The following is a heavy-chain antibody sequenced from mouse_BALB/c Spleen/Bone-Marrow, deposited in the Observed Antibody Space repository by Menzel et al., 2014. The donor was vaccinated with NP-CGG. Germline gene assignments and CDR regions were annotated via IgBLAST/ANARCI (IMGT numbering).Heavy chain of an antibody. J-gene: IGHJ1*01. CDR3: ARSTVVPYWYFDV. D-gene: IGHD1-1*01. Sequence: EVQVVESGPDLVKPSQSLSLTCTVTGYSITSGYSWHWIRRFPGNKLEWMGYIHYSGSTNYNPSLRSRISITRDTSKNQFFLQLNSVTTEDTATYYCARSTVVPYWYFDVWGAGTTVTVSS. CDR2: IHYSGST. V-gene: IGHV3-1*02. CDR1: GYSITSGYS.